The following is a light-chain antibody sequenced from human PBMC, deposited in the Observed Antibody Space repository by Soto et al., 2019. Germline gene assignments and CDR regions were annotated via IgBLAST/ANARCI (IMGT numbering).Light chain of an antibody. CDR1: QDISTR. CDR2: DAY. Sequence: DIQMTQSPSPLSASVGDRVTITCQARQDISTRLNWYQQKPGKAPNLLIYDAYDLEAGVPSRFSGSGSGKDFTCTISGLQPEDMATYYCQQFDSLPCTFAQGTKVEIK. J-gene: IGKJ1*01. CDR3: QQFDSLPCT. V-gene: IGKV1-33*01.